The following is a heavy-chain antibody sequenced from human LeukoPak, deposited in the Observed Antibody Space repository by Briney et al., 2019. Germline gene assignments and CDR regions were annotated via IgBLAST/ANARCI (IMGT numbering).Heavy chain of an antibody. CDR2: ISSSSSTI. CDR3: ARGVVPAAIQSDY. V-gene: IGHV3-48*04. J-gene: IGHJ4*02. CDR1: GFTFSSYS. D-gene: IGHD2-2*02. Sequence: GGSLRLSCAASGFTFSSYSMNWVRQAPGKGLEWVSYISSSSSTIYYADSVKGRFTISRDNAKNSLYLQMNSLRAEDTAVYYCARGVVPAAIQSDYWGQGTLVTVSS.